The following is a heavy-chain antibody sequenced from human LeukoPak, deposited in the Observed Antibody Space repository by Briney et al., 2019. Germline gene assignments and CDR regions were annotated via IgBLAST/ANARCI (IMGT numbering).Heavy chain of an antibody. CDR1: GYTFSGYY. CDR3: ARDLVLGYCSGGSCPPGYYYGMDV. Sequence: ASVKVSCKTSGYTFSGYYIHWVRQAPGQGLEWLGWINPNTGATKYAQKFQGRVTMTRETSISTAYMELSRLRSDDTAVYYCARDLVLGYCSGGSCPPGYYYGMDVWGQGTTVTVSS. J-gene: IGHJ6*02. CDR2: INPNTGAT. D-gene: IGHD2-15*01. V-gene: IGHV1-2*02.